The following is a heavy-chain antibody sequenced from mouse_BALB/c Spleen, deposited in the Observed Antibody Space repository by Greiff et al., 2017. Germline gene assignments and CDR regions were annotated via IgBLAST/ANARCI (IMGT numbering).Heavy chain of an antibody. CDR3: ATSSDYYGSAYYYAMDY. CDR1: GYSITSDYA. J-gene: IGHJ4*01. V-gene: IGHV3-2*02. D-gene: IGHD1-1*01. Sequence: EVKLQESGPGLVKPSQSLSLTCTVTGYSITSDYAWNWIRQFPGNKLEWMGYISYSGSTSYNPSLKSRISITRDTSKNQFFLQLNSVTTEDTATYYCATSSDYYGSAYYYAMDYWGQGTSVTVSS. CDR2: ISYSGST.